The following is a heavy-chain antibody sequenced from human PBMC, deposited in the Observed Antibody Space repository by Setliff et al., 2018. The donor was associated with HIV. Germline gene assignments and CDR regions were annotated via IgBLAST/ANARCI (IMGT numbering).Heavy chain of an antibody. V-gene: IGHV1-69*10. J-gene: IGHJ5*01. CDR2: IIPVRGLA. Sequence: SVKVSYKASGGTFNTHAFSWVRQAPGQGLEWMGGIIPVRGLANYARNFQGRVTITADTSTNTAYLEVVSLRSEDTAIYYCARHYFDSNSYYRPPFDSWGQGTPVTVSS. CDR3: ARHYFDSNSYYRPPFDS. CDR1: GGTFNTHA. D-gene: IGHD3-22*01.